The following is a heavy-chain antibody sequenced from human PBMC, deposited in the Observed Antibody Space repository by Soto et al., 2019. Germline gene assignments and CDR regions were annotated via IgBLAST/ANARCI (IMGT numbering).Heavy chain of an antibody. Sequence: GGSLRLSCAASGFTFSDYYMSWIRQAPGKGLEWVSYISSSGSTIYYADSVKGRFTISRDNAKNSLYLQMNSLRAEDTAVYYCARDERWYSSGWYGRRNYYYYGVDVWGQGTTVTVSS. CDR2: ISSSGSTI. D-gene: IGHD6-19*01. J-gene: IGHJ6*02. V-gene: IGHV3-11*01. CDR1: GFTFSDYY. CDR3: ARDERWYSSGWYGRRNYYYYGVDV.